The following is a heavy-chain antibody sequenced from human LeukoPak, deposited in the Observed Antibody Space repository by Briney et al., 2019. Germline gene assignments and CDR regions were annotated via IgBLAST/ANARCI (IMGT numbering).Heavy chain of an antibody. V-gene: IGHV1-2*02. CDR1: GYTFTDYF. Sequence: ASVKVSCKASGYTFTDYFIHWVRQAPGQGLEWMGWINPNSGGTNYAQKFQGRVTMTRDTSISTAYVELSRLRSEDTAVYYCATDRGSGWYGYWGQGTLVTVSS. CDR2: INPNSGGT. D-gene: IGHD6-19*01. CDR3: ATDRGSGWYGY. J-gene: IGHJ4*02.